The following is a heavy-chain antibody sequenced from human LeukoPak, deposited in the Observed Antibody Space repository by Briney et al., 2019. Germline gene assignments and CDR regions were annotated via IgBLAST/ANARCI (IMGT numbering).Heavy chain of an antibody. J-gene: IGHJ4*02. CDR1: GFTVSSNY. Sequence: GGSLRLSCAASGFTVSSNYMSWVRQAPGKGLEWVSVIYSGGSTYYADSVKGRFTISRDNSKNTLYLQMNSLRAEDTAVYYCARDGGWLELRHYFDYWGRGTLVTVSS. V-gene: IGHV3-53*05. CDR3: ARDGGWLELRHYFDY. D-gene: IGHD1-7*01. CDR2: IYSGGST.